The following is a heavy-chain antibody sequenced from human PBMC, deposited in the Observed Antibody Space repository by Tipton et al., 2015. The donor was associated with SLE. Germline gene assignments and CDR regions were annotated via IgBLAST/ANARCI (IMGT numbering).Heavy chain of an antibody. D-gene: IGHD2-15*01. CDR2: LFGGGST. J-gene: IGHJ4*02. Sequence: SLRLSCAASGFTVSSNYMSWVRQAPGKGLEWVSVLFGGGSTFYADSVKGRFTISGDNSKNTLYLQMDNLRGDDTAVYYCVPRQVDLDHWGQGTLVSVSS. CDR1: GFTVSSNY. CDR3: VPRQVDLDH. V-gene: IGHV3-53*01.